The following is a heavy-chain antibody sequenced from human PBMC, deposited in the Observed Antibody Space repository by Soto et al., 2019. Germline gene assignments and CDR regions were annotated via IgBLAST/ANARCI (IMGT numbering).Heavy chain of an antibody. D-gene: IGHD5-18*01. V-gene: IGHV4-39*01. CDR3: ARHHTPLIQLWLRANGGWFDP. CDR1: GGSISSSSYY. Sequence: SETLSLTCTVSGGSISSSSYYWGWIRQPPGKGLEWIGSIYYSGSTYYNPSLKSRVTISVDTSKNQFSLKLSSVTAADTAVYYCARHHTPLIQLWLRANGGWFDPWGQGTLVTVSS. CDR2: IYYSGST. J-gene: IGHJ5*02.